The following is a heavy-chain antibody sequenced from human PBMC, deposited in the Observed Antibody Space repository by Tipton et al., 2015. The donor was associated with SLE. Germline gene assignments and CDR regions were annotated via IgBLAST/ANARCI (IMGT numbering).Heavy chain of an antibody. V-gene: IGHV1-69*18. D-gene: IGHD2-15*01. CDR2: SIPAYGTA. CDR1: GGTFNNYA. CDR3: ARALRVGAAVGAMDV. Sequence: QLVQSGPEVKKPGSSVKVSCKASGGTFNNYAFSWVRQAPGQGLEWVGKSIPAYGTADNAQKFQGRVTITADESTSTAYMELSSLTSEDTAVYYCARALRVGAAVGAMDVWGQGTTVTVSS. J-gene: IGHJ6*02.